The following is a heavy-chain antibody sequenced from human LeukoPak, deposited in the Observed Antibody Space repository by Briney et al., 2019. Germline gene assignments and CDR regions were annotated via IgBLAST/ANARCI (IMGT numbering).Heavy chain of an antibody. CDR1: GFTFDDYA. Sequence: PGRSLRLSCAASGFTFDDYAMHWVRQAPGKGLEWVSGISWNSGSIGYADSVKGRFTISRDNAKNSLYLQMNSLRAEDTALYYCATTTRDYWGQGTLVTVSS. D-gene: IGHD4-17*01. CDR2: ISWNSGSI. V-gene: IGHV3-9*01. J-gene: IGHJ4*02. CDR3: ATTTRDY.